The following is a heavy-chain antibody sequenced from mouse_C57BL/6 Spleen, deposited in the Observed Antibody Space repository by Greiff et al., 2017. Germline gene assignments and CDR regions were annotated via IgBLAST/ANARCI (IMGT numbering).Heavy chain of an antibody. Sequence: QVQLQQSGAELVRPGSSVKLSCKASGYTFTSYWMDWVKQRPGQGLEWIGNIYPSDSETPYNQKFKDKATLTVDKSSSTAYMRLSSLTSEDSAVYYCAGELGRGDYWGQGTTLTVSS. CDR1: GYTFTSYW. V-gene: IGHV1-61*01. D-gene: IGHD4-1*01. CDR3: AGELGRGDY. CDR2: IYPSDSET. J-gene: IGHJ2*01.